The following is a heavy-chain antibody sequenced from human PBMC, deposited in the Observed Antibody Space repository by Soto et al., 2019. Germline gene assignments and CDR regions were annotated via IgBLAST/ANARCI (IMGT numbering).Heavy chain of an antibody. D-gene: IGHD6-6*01. CDR3: ARDEQLVSRFDP. J-gene: IGHJ5*02. CDR1: GYTFTSYA. Sequence: ASVKVSCKASGYTFTSYAMHWVRQAPGQRLEWMGWINAGNGNTKYSQKFQGRVTITRDTSASTAYMELSSLRSEDTAVYYCARDEQLVSRFDPWGQGTLVTVSS. V-gene: IGHV1-3*01. CDR2: INAGNGNT.